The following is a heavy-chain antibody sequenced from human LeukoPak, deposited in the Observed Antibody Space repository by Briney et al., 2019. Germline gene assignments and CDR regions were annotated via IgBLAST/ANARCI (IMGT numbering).Heavy chain of an antibody. D-gene: IGHD3-22*01. CDR2: INSDGAR. Sequence: GGSLRLSCAGSGFTFNNSWMHWVRQAPGKGLVWVSRINSDGARSYADSVKGRFTISRDNAKNTLFLQMNSLRVEDTAVYFCASPRSGDRGGYHDPCDIWGQGTMVTVSS. J-gene: IGHJ3*02. CDR3: ASPRSGDRGGYHDPCDI. V-gene: IGHV3-74*01. CDR1: GFTFNNSW.